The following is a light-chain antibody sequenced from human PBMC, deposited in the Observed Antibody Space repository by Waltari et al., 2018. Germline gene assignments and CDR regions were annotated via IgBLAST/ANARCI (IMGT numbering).Light chain of an antibody. CDR1: QDINNF. Sequence: DIQMTQSPSSLSASVVDRVTITCQATQDINNFLNWYQQKPGRAPSPLIYDASNLETGVTSRFSGSGSGTHFTLTISSLQTEDSATYYCQQYDTLPPSFGGGTKVEI. CDR2: DAS. J-gene: IGKJ4*01. V-gene: IGKV1-33*01. CDR3: QQYDTLPPS.